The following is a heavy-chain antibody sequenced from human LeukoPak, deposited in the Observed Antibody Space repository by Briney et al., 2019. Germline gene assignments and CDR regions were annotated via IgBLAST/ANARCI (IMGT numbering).Heavy chain of an antibody. CDR1: GLTFSDYW. CDR2: INGDGSIT. Sequence: GGSLRLSCAASGLTFSDYWMHWVRQVPGKGLVWVSRINGDGSITNYADSVKGRFTISRGNAKNTLYLQMNSLTVDDTAVYYCARGPRDGYNPLAYWGQGTLVTVSS. CDR3: ARGPRDGYNPLAY. J-gene: IGHJ4*02. D-gene: IGHD5-24*01. V-gene: IGHV3-74*01.